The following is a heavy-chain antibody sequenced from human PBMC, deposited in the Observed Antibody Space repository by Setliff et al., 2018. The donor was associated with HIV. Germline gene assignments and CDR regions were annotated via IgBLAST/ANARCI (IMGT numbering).Heavy chain of an antibody. D-gene: IGHD2-15*01. V-gene: IGHV3-48*01. CDR1: GFTFDSYS. CDR2: ISGLGGGTI. CDR3: ARAGVVEGYYYYYYMDV. J-gene: IGHJ6*03. Sequence: GGSLRLSCATSGFTFDSYSIIWVRQAPGKGLEWVSYISGLGGGTIYYADSVRGRFTISRDDAAKSVYLQMNSLRAEDTAVYYCARAGVVEGYYYYYYMDVWGKGTTVTVSS.